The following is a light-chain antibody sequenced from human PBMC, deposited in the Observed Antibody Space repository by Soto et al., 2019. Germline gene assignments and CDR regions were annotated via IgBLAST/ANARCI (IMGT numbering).Light chain of an antibody. J-gene: IGKJ5*01. V-gene: IGKV3-20*01. CDR1: QSVSSSY. CDR3: QQYGSSPIT. Sequence: EIVLTQSPGTLSLSPGERATLSCRTSQSVSSSYLAWYQQKPGQAPRLLIYGASSKATGIPDRFSGSGSGTDFTLIISRLEPEDFAVYYCQQYGSSPITFGQGTRLEIK. CDR2: GAS.